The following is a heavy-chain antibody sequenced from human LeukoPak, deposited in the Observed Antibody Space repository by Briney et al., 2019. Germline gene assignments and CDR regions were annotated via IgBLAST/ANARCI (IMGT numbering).Heavy chain of an antibody. D-gene: IGHD1-7*01. Sequence: ASVKVSCKASGYTFTSYYMHWVRQAPGQGLEWMGIINPSGGSTSYAQKFQGRVTMTRDMSTSTVYMELSSLRSEDTAVYYCARDLYGWNYGSGFDYWGQGTLVTVSS. CDR2: INPSGGST. CDR3: ARDLYGWNYGSGFDY. V-gene: IGHV1-46*01. J-gene: IGHJ4*02. CDR1: GYTFTSYY.